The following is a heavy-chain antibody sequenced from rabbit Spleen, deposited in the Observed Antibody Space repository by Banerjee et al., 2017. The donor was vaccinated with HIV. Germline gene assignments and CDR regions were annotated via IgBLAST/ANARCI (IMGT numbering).Heavy chain of an antibody. CDR3: ARAEWAINTYDRWNL. D-gene: IGHD6-1*01. J-gene: IGHJ4*01. CDR2: IVGSSSGFT. V-gene: IGHV1S40*01. Sequence: QSLEESGGDLVKPGASLTLTCKASGFDFSSSDYMCWVRQAPGKGLEWISCIVGSSSGFTYSATWAKGRFTCSKTSSTTVTLQMTSLTAADTATYFCARAEWAINTYDRWNLWGQGTLVTVS. CDR1: GFDFSSSDY.